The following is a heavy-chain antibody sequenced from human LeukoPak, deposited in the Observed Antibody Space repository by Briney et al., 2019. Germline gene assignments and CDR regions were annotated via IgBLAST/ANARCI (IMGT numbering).Heavy chain of an antibody. J-gene: IGHJ4*02. CDR2: ISGSGGST. D-gene: IGHD3-9*01. V-gene: IGHV3-23*01. Sequence: GGSLRLSCAASGFTFSSYAMSWVRQAPGKGLEWVSAISGSGGSTYYADSVKGRFTISRDNSKNTLYLQMNSLRAEDTAVYYCAKDYLALRYFDWGGGFFDYWGQGTLVTVSS. CDR1: GFTFSSYA. CDR3: AKDYLALRYFDWGGGFFDY.